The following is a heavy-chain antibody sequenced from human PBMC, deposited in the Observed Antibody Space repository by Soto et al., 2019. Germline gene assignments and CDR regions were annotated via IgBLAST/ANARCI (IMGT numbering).Heavy chain of an antibody. CDR3: AKARSSSSNLYFDY. Sequence: GGSLRLSCAASGFTFSSYGMHWVRQAPGKGLEWVAVISSDGSNKYYADSVKGRFTISRDNSKNTLYLQMNSLRAEDTAVYYCAKARSSSSNLYFDYWGQGTLVTVSS. CDR1: GFTFSSYG. CDR2: ISSDGSNK. J-gene: IGHJ4*02. V-gene: IGHV3-30*18. D-gene: IGHD6-13*01.